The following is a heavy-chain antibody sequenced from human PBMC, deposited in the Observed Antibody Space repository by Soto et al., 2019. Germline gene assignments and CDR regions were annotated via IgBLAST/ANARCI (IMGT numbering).Heavy chain of an antibody. CDR3: ANLYCSGGSCYTYYYYYYGMDV. V-gene: IGHV3-23*01. D-gene: IGHD2-15*01. CDR2: ISGSGGST. J-gene: IGHJ6*02. CDR1: GFTFSGYA. Sequence: PGGSLRLSCAASGFTFSGYAMSWVRQSPGKGLEWVSAISGSGGSTYYADSVKGRFTISRDNSKNTLYLQMNSLRAEDTAVYYCANLYCSGGSCYTYYYYYYGMDVWGQGTTVTVSS.